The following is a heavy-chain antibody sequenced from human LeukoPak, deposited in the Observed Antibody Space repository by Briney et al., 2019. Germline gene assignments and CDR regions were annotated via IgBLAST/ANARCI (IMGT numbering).Heavy chain of an antibody. CDR3: ARTLNYYYGMGV. CDR1: GYTFTSYA. V-gene: IGHV1-3*01. Sequence: ASVKVSCKASGYTFTSYAMHWVRQAPGQRLEWMGWINAGNGNTKYSQKFQGRVTITRDTSASTAYMELSSLRSEDTAVYYCARTLNYYYGMGVWGKGTTVTVSS. J-gene: IGHJ6*04. CDR2: INAGNGNT.